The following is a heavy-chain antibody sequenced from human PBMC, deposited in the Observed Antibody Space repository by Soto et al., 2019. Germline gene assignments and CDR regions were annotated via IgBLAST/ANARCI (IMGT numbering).Heavy chain of an antibody. CDR3: ARECPAPYYYYGMDV. V-gene: IGHV1-18*01. Sequence: QVQLVQSRGEVKKPGASVKVSCKTCGYSFTTYGISWVRLAPGQGLEWMGWISGYNGNTNYAQNLQGRVTMTTDTSTSTAYMELRSLRSDDTAVYYCARECPAPYYYYGMDVWGQGSTVTVSS. J-gene: IGHJ6*02. CDR2: ISGYNGNT. CDR1: GYSFTTYG.